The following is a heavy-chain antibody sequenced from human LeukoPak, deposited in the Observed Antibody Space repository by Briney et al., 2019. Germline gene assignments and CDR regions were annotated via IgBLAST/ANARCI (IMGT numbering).Heavy chain of an antibody. V-gene: IGHV3-49*04. J-gene: IGHJ4*02. Sequence: SLRLSCTTSGFTFGDYAMSWVRQAPGKGLEWVGFIRSKTYGGTIEDAASVKGRFSISRDDSKGIAYLQMNSLKTEDTAVYYCTRDHEDYGSPSFDFWGQGTLVTVSS. CDR3: TRDHEDYGSPSFDF. D-gene: IGHD4/OR15-4a*01. CDR1: GFTFGDYA. CDR2: IRSKTYGGTI.